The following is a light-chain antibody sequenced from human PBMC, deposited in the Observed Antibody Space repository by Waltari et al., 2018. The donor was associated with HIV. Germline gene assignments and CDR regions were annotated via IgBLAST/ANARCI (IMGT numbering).Light chain of an antibody. J-gene: IGKJ4*01. CDR2: LGS. Sequence: DIVMTQSPLSLPVPAGEPASISCRSRQSLLHSSGYNYLDWYFQKPAQSPQLLIYLGSTRASWAPDRFRGSGSGTNFTLKIRRVDTENVGIYYCMQALQTPLTFGGGTKVEF. V-gene: IGKV2-28*01. CDR1: QSLLHSSGYNY. CDR3: MQALQTPLT.